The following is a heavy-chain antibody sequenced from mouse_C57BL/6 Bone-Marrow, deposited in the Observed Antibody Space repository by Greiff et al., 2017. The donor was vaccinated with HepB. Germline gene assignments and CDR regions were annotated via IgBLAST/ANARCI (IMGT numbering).Heavy chain of an antibody. J-gene: IGHJ3*01. Sequence: QVQLQPSGAELVRPGTSVKVSCKASGYAFTNYLIEWVKQRPGQGLEWIGVINPGSGGTNYNEKFKGKATLTADKYSSTAYMQLSSLTSENSAVYFCARNDGYYPFAYWGQGTLVTVSA. CDR2: INPGSGGT. V-gene: IGHV1-54*01. CDR3: ARNDGYYPFAY. D-gene: IGHD2-3*01. CDR1: GYAFTNYL.